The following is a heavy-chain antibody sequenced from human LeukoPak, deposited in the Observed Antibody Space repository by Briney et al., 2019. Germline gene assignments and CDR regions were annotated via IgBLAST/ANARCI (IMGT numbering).Heavy chain of an antibody. J-gene: IGHJ5*02. CDR2: IYTSGST. Sequence: PSETLSLTCTVSGGSISSYYWSWIRQPPGKGLEWIGYIYTSGSTNYNPSLKSRVTISVDTSKNQFSLELSSVTAADTAVYYCARNYYDSSGYYQRWFDPWGQGTLVTVYS. CDR1: GGSISSYY. D-gene: IGHD3-22*01. CDR3: ARNYYDSSGYYQRWFDP. V-gene: IGHV4-4*09.